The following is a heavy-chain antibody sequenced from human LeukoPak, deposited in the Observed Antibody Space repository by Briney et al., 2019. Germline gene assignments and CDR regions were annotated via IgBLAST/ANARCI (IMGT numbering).Heavy chain of an antibody. V-gene: IGHV3-13*04. CDR2: IGVAGDT. CDR1: GFAFSTYD. Sequence: GGSLRLSCAASGFAFSTYDMHWVRQATGKGLEWVSAIGVAGDTYYPGSVKGRFTISRENARNSLYLQMNSLRAGDTAVYYCARGFVHAFDIWGQGTMVTVSS. J-gene: IGHJ3*02. CDR3: ARGFVHAFDI. D-gene: IGHD6-6*01.